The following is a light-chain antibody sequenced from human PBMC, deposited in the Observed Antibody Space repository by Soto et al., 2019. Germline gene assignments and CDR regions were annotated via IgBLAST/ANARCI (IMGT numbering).Light chain of an antibody. V-gene: IGKV2-28*01. Sequence: DVVMTQSPLSLPVTPGEPASISCRSSQSLLYTNGYNYLDWYLQKPGQSPQLLIYLGSNRASGVPDRFSGSGSGTDFTLKINRVEAEDAGVYYCMQALQTPYTFGQGTKLEIK. CDR3: MQALQTPYT. J-gene: IGKJ2*01. CDR2: LGS. CDR1: QSLLYTNGYNY.